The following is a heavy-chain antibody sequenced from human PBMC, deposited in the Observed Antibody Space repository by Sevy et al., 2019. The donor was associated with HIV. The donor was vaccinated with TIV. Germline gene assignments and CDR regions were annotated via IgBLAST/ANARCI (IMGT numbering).Heavy chain of an antibody. CDR2: ISDDGRNT. CDR3: AKTDVDTTLDIYYFDS. V-gene: IGHV3-30*18. J-gene: IGHJ4*02. Sequence: GGSLRLSCAASGLTFSTSGMHWVRQAPGKGLEWVALISDDGRNTYYAGSVQGRFTVSRDNSKNPLYLQMNSLRADDTAVYYCAKTDVDTTLDIYYFDSWGQGTLVTVSS. D-gene: IGHD5-18*01. CDR1: GLTFSTSG.